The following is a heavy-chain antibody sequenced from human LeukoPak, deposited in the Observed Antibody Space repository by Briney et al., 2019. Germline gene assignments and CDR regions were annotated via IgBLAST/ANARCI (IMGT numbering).Heavy chain of an antibody. CDR3: ASGDSSGKYYFDY. V-gene: IGHV1-2*06. CDR2: INPNSGGT. Sequence: ASVKVSCKASGYTFTGYYMHWVRQAPGQGLEWMGRINPNSGGTNYAQKFQGRVTMTRDTSISTAYMELSRLRSDDTAVYYCASGDSSGKYYFDYWGQGTLVSVSS. J-gene: IGHJ4*02. CDR1: GYTFTGYY. D-gene: IGHD6-19*01.